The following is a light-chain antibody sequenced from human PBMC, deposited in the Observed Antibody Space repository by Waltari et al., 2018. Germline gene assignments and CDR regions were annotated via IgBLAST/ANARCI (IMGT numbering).Light chain of an antibody. Sequence: EIVLTQSPATLSLSPGERATLSCRDSQSVSSYLAWYQQKPGQAPRLLIYAASNRATGIPARFSGSGSGTDFTLTSSSLEPEYFAVYYCQQRSNWPRLTFGGGTKVEIK. V-gene: IGKV3-11*01. CDR2: AAS. J-gene: IGKJ4*01. CDR1: QSVSSY. CDR3: QQRSNWPRLT.